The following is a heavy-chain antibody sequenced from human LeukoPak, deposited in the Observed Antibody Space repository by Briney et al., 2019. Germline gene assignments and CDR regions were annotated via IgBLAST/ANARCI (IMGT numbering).Heavy chain of an antibody. CDR2: IYYSGST. CDR1: GGSISSYY. CDR3: ATWGIAVAGTFDY. Sequence: PSETLSLTCTVSGGSISSYYWSWIRQPPGKGLEWIGYIYYSGSTNYNPSFKSRVAISVDTSKNQFSLKLSSVTAADTAVYYCATWGIAVAGTFDYWGQGILVTVST. D-gene: IGHD6-19*01. V-gene: IGHV4-59*08. J-gene: IGHJ4*02.